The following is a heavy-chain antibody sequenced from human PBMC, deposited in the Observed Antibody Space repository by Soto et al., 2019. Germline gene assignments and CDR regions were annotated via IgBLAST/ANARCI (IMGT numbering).Heavy chain of an antibody. D-gene: IGHD1-26*01. CDR3: VGAGSGSY. CDR1: GFTFSNYW. CDR2: IKEDGSAK. V-gene: IGHV3-7*04. Sequence: EVQLVESGGGLVQPGGSLRLSCAASGFTFSNYWMNWVRQAPGKGLEWVANIKEDGSAKQYVDSVKGRFIISRDNAKNSLYLEMNSLRAEDTAVYFCVGAGSGSYWGQGTPVTVSS. J-gene: IGHJ4*02.